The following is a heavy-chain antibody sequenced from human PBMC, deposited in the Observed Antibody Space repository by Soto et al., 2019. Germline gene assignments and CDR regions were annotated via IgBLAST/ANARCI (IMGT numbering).Heavy chain of an antibody. CDR2: IYPGDSDT. CDR3: AIPGPLTSTPDTMDV. V-gene: IGHV5-51*01. D-gene: IGHD2-2*01. CDR1: GYNFTNYW. J-gene: IGHJ6*02. Sequence: GESRKISCKGSGYNFTNYWIGWVRHMPGKGLEWMGVIYPGDSDTKYSPSFQGQVTFSADKSITTAYLQWSSLKASDTAIYYCAIPGPLTSTPDTMDVWGQGTTVTVSS.